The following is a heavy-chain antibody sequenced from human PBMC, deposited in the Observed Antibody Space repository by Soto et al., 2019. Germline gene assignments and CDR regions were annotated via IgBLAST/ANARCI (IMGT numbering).Heavy chain of an antibody. CDR2: INAGNGNT. V-gene: IGHV1-3*01. D-gene: IGHD6-13*01. Sequence: QVQLVQSGAEVKKPGASVKVSCKASGYTFTSYAMHWVRQAPGQRLEWMGWINAGNGNTKYSQKFQGRVTIPRDTSASTAYMELSSLRSEDTAVYYCAGDCGSSSWNDYWGQGTLVTVSS. CDR3: AGDCGSSSWNDY. J-gene: IGHJ4*02. CDR1: GYTFTSYA.